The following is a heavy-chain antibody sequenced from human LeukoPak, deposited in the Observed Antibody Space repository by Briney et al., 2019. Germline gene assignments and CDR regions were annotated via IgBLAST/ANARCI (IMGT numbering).Heavy chain of an antibody. V-gene: IGHV3-30*02. CDR3: ARENSGIAATDIIDY. CDR2: IRYDGNKK. D-gene: IGHD6-13*01. Sequence: GGSLRLSCVASKFTFGNYGMHWVRQTPGKGLEWVAFIRYDGNKKDYADSVKGRFTISRDNSKNTLYVQMSSLRTEDTAMYYCARENSGIAATDIIDYWGQGTLVTVSS. J-gene: IGHJ4*02. CDR1: KFTFGNYG.